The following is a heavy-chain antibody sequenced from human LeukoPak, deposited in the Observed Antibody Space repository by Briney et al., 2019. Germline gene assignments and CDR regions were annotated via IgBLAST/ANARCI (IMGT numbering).Heavy chain of an antibody. D-gene: IGHD6-13*01. CDR2: ISYDGSNK. CDR3: AKDPDSSSWYYYYYGMDV. V-gene: IGHV3-30*18. Sequence: GGSLRLSCAASGFTFSSYGMHWVRQAPGKGLEWAAVISYDGSNKYYADSVKGRFTISRDNSKNTLYLQMNSLRAEDTAVYYCAKDPDSSSWYYYYYGMDVWGQGTTVTVSS. CDR1: GFTFSSYG. J-gene: IGHJ6*02.